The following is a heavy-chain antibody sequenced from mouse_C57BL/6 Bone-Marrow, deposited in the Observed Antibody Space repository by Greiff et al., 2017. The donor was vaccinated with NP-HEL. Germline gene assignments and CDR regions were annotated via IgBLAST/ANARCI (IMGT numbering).Heavy chain of an antibody. J-gene: IGHJ4*01. Sequence: QVQLQQSGAELARPGASVKLSCKASGYTFTSYGISWVKQRTGQGLEWIGEIYPRSGNTYYNEKFKGKATLTADKSSRTAYMELRSLTSEDSAVYFCARSGYSNPMDYWGQGTSVTVSS. CDR1: GYTFTSYG. CDR3: ARSGYSNPMDY. D-gene: IGHD2-5*01. CDR2: IYPRSGNT. V-gene: IGHV1-81*01.